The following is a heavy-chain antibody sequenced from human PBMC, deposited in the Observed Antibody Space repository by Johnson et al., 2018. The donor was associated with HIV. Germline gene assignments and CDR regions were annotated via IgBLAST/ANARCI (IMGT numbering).Heavy chain of an antibody. CDR2: NSSCGSTL. CDR1: GFIFSDYY. CDR3: ARGYILTGYSGVYDM. D-gene: IGHD3-9*01. V-gene: IGHV3-11*04. J-gene: IGHJ3*02. Sequence: QMLLVESGGGLVKPVGSLRLSCAASGFIFSDYYMSWIRQAPGKGLEWVSYNSSCGSTLYYADSVKGRFTISRDNAKNSLYLQMNSLRPEDTAVYYCARGYILTGYSGVYDMWGQGTMVTVSS.